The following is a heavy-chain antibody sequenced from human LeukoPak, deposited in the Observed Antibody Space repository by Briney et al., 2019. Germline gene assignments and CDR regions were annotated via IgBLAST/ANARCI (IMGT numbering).Heavy chain of an antibody. J-gene: IGHJ4*02. D-gene: IGHD3-3*01. CDR3: APDFWSGYSDPFDY. CDR1: GFTFSSYG. Sequence: GRSLRLSCAASGFTFSSYGMHWVRQAPGKGLEWVAVISNDGSNIHYGDSVKGRFTISRDNSKNTLYLQMDSLRGEDTAVYYCAPDFWSGYSDPFDYWGQGTLVTVSS. CDR2: ISNDGSNI. V-gene: IGHV3-30*03.